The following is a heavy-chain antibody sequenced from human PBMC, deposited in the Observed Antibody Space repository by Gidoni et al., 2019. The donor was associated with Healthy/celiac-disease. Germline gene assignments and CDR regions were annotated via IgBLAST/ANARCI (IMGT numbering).Heavy chain of an antibody. CDR1: GFPLRDYY. CDR3: ASFDYSNHHYYYYGMDV. CDR2: ISSSGSTI. V-gene: IGHV3-11*01. D-gene: IGHD4-4*01. J-gene: IGHJ6*02. Sequence: QVQLVESGGGLVKPGGSLILSCAASGFPLRDYYRSWIRQAPGKGLEWVSYISSSGSTIYYADSVKGRFTISRDNAKNSLYLQMNSLRAEDTAVYYCASFDYSNHHYYYYGMDVWGQGTTVTVSS.